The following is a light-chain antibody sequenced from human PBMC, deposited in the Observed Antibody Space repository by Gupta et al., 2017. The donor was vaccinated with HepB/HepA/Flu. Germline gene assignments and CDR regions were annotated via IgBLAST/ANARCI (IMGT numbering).Light chain of an antibody. CDR1: ESVNTN. J-gene: IGKJ1*01. Sequence: EVVLTQSLATLSVSPGERATLSCRASESVNTNLAWYQHKPGLAPRLLIYHTSIRAPGIPARFSGSGSGTEFTLTISSLQPEDFAVYYCHQYNNWPPKTFGQGTKVEIK. V-gene: IGKV3-15*01. CDR2: HTS. CDR3: HQYNNWPPKT.